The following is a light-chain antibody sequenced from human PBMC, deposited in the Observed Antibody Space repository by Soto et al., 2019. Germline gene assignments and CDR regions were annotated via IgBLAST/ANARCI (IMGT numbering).Light chain of an antibody. V-gene: IGKV1-6*01. CDR3: LRDNSYPRT. Sequence: AIQLTQSPSSLSASLGDRVSITCRASQGIRDELGWYQQRPGAAPKLLIYGASTLQTGVPSRFGGSGSGTDFTLNISSMQPADFATYYCLRDNSYPRTFGQGTKVEL. J-gene: IGKJ1*01. CDR2: GAS. CDR1: QGIRDE.